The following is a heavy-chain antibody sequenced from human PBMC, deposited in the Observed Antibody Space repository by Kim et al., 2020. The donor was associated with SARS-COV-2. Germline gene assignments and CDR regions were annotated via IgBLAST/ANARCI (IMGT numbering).Heavy chain of an antibody. CDR1: GYSLSELS. Sequence: ASVKVSCKVSGYSLSELSMHWVRQAPGKGLEWMGGFDPEDGETIYAQKFQGRVTMTEDTSTDTAYMELSSLRSEDTAVYYCATAFVVSSQGPTVGRTAFYYYYGMDVWGQGTTVTVSS. J-gene: IGHJ6*02. D-gene: IGHD1-26*01. CDR3: ATAFVVSSQGPTVGRTAFYYYYGMDV. V-gene: IGHV1-24*01. CDR2: FDPEDGET.